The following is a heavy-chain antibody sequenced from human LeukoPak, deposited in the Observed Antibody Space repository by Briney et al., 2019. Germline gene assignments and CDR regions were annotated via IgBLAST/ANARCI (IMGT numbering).Heavy chain of an antibody. V-gene: IGHV1-69*04. J-gene: IGHJ4*02. CDR3: ARGDSSGGTDGY. Sequence: ASVKVSCKASGGTFSSYAISWVRQAPGQGLEWMGRIIPILGIANYAQKFQGRVTITADKSTSTAYMELSSLRSEDTAVYYCARGDSSGGTDGYWGQGTLVTVSS. CDR2: IIPILGIA. D-gene: IGHD6-19*01. CDR1: GGTFSSYA.